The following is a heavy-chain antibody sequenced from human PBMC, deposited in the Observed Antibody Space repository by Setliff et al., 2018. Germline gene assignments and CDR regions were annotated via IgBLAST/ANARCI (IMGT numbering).Heavy chain of an antibody. CDR1: GITFKNVW. CDR2: IKSSREGATS. V-gene: IGHV3-15*01. J-gene: IGHJ5*02. CDR3: TTGPRDSRNYLNWFDP. Sequence: PGGSLRLSCSVSGITFKNVWMTWVRQAPGKGPEWVGRIKSSREGATSDYGAPAKGRFTISRDDSKNMIYLQMNNLKTEDTGFYYCTTGPRDSRNYLNWFDPGAGEHWSPSPQ. D-gene: IGHD4-4*01.